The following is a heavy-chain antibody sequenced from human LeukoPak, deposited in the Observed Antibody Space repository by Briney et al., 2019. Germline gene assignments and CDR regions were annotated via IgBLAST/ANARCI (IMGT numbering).Heavy chain of an antibody. Sequence: PGRSLRLSCVASGFTFTNFAVHWVRQAPGKGLEWVAFISYDGSTKYYADSVKGRFTISRDNSKNTLYLQMNSLRAEDTAVYYCARDEGYCSGGSCYPYYYYYMDVWGKGTTVTVSS. J-gene: IGHJ6*03. CDR3: ARDEGYCSGGSCYPYYYYYMDV. D-gene: IGHD2-15*01. CDR2: ISYDGSTK. V-gene: IGHV3-30*04. CDR1: GFTFTNFA.